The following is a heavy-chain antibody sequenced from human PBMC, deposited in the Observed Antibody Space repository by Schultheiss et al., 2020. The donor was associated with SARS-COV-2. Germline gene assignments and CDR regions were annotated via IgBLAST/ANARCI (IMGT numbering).Heavy chain of an antibody. CDR3: ARVSGTMVRGRKAGDFDY. CDR1: GGSFSGYS. D-gene: IGHD3-10*01. V-gene: IGHV4-34*01. CDR2: INHSESTNWVGQITHSGNT. J-gene: IGHJ4*02. Sequence: SETLSLTCAVYGGSFSGYSWTWIRQPPGRGLEWIGEINHSESTNWVGQITHSGNTNYNPSLKSRVTISVDTSKSQFSLKLKSVTAADTAVYYCARVSGTMVRGRKAGDFDYWGQGHRVTVSS.